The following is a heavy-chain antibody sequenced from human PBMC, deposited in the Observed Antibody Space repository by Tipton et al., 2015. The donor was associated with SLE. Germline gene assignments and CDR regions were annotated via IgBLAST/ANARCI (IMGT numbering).Heavy chain of an antibody. CDR1: GGSVSSPIDY. CDR2: IYDRGRT. Sequence: TLSLTCTVSGGSVSSPIDYWSWIRQSPGKGLEWIGSIYDRGRTNYNPSLKSRVTISVDTSKNQVSLRLTSVTAADTAVYTCARHYKLFSAFDSWGQGTLVTVSS. V-gene: IGHV4-61*01. J-gene: IGHJ4*02. D-gene: IGHD1-1*01. CDR3: ARHYKLFSAFDS.